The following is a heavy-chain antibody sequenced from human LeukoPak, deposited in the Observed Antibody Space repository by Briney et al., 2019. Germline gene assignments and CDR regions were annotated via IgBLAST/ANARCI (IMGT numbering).Heavy chain of an antibody. CDR1: GRPISSSSYY. V-gene: IGHV4-39*01. Sequence: SDTLSLTCTVSGRPISSSSYYWGWIRQPPGKGLEWIGSIYYSGSTYYNPSLKSRLTISVDTSKKQFSLQLHSVTAADTALYFCARFNRFPYYSFDIWGQGTMVTVSS. CDR3: ARFNRFPYYSFDI. D-gene: IGHD3-10*01. J-gene: IGHJ3*02. CDR2: IYYSGST.